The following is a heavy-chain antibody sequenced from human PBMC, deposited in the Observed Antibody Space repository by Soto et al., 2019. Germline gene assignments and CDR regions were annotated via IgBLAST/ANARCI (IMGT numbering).Heavy chain of an antibody. CDR1: GQSFSGHS. D-gene: IGHD1-1*01. CDR3: ARGSGIVALPGELEDVKYDY. J-gene: IGHJ4*02. CDR2: INESGST. Sequence: QVQLQQWGAGLVKPSETLSLSCAVYGQSFSGHSWAWIRQPPGKGLEWIGEINESGSTYYNPSLKRRVTISTDTSKKQFSLKLSSVSAADTAAYFCARGSGIVALPGELEDVKYDYWGQGTLVNVSS. V-gene: IGHV4-34*01.